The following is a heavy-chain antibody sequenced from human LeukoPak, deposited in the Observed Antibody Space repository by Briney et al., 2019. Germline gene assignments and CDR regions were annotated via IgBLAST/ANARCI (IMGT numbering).Heavy chain of an antibody. CDR2: IYPGDSDT. D-gene: IGHD3-10*01. J-gene: IGHJ5*02. Sequence: TGESLKISCKGSGYSFTSYWIGWVRQMPGKGLEWMGIIYPGDSDTRYSPSFQGQVTISADKSISTAYLQWSSLKASDTAMYYCARSPMVRGVLNWFDPWGQGTLVTVSS. V-gene: IGHV5-51*01. CDR3: ARSPMVRGVLNWFDP. CDR1: GYSFTSYW.